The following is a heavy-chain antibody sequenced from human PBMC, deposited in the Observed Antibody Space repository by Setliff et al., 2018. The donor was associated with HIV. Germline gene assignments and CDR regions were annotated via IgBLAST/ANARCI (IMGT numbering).Heavy chain of an antibody. CDR1: GGSISSGPYF. Sequence: SETLSLTCTVSGGSISSGPYFWSWIRQPAGKAVEWMGHIYTSGATKYNPSLKSRVSISLDTSKKQVSLKLNSVTAADTAVYYCARAMGSSGYYEVWYYYGMDVWGQGTTVTVSS. J-gene: IGHJ6*02. V-gene: IGHV4-61*09. D-gene: IGHD3-22*01. CDR3: ARAMGSSGYYEVWYYYGMDV. CDR2: IYTSGAT.